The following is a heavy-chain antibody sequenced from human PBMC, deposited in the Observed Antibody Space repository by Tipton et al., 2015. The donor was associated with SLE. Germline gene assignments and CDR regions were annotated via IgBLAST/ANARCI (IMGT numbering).Heavy chain of an antibody. V-gene: IGHV4-59*01. CDR2: IYYSGRT. D-gene: IGHD5-12*01. J-gene: IGHJ3*02. Sequence: TLSLTCTVSGGSLSSYYWSWLRQPPGKGLEWIGDIYYSGRTNYNPSLKSRVTISVDTSKNQFSLKLSSVTAADTAVYYCARVSHTISAFDIWGQGTMVTVSS. CDR1: GGSLSSYY. CDR3: ARVSHTISAFDI.